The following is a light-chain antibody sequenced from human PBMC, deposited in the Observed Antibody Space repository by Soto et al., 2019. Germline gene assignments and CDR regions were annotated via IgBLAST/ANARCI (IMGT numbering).Light chain of an antibody. V-gene: IGLV2-14*01. CDR3: SSYTSSSTFYV. CDR1: SSDVGGYNY. J-gene: IGLJ1*01. CDR2: DVS. Sequence: QSVLTQPASVSGSPGQSITISCTGTSSDVGGYNYVSWYQQHPGKAPKLMIYDVSNRPSGVSNRFSGSKSGNKASLTISVLQAEDEADYYCSSYTSSSTFYVFGTGTKVTVL.